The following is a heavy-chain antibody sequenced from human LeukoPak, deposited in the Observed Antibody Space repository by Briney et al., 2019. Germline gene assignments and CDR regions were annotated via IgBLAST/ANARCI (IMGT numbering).Heavy chain of an antibody. Sequence: SCKASGYTFTSYGISWVRQAPGKGLEWVSAFSGSGGSTYYADSVKGRVTISRDDSKSTLYLQMNSLRVEDTAVYYCAKGETGYSSGWYFDYWGQGTLVTVSS. J-gene: IGHJ4*02. D-gene: IGHD6-19*01. CDR2: FSGSGGST. CDR3: AKGETGYSSGWYFDY. V-gene: IGHV3-23*01. CDR1: GYTFTSYG.